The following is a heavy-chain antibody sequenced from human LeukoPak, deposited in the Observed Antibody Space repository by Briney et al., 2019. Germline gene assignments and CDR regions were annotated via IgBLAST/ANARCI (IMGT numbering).Heavy chain of an antibody. CDR1: GYTFTGYG. J-gene: IGHJ4*02. V-gene: IGHV1-18*01. CDR2: ISAYNGNT. D-gene: IGHD3-9*01. CDR3: AREDDILTGYRHFDY. Sequence: GAPVKVSCKASGYTFTGYGISWVRQAPGQGLEWMGWISAYNGNTNYAQKLQGRVTMTTDTSTSTAYMELSRLRSDDTAVYYCAREDDILTGYRHFDYWGQGTLVTVSS.